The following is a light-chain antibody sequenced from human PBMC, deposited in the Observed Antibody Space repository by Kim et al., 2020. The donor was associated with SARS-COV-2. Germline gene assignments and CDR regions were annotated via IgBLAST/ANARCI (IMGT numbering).Light chain of an antibody. CDR2: AAS. Sequence: SVGDRVNITCRSSQSISNYLNWYQKKPGKAPKLLIYAASNLQRGVPSRFIGRGSGTDFTLTIVSLQPEDFATYYCQQSYTIPLFTFGPGTKVDIK. J-gene: IGKJ3*01. V-gene: IGKV1-39*01. CDR1: QSISNY. CDR3: QQSYTIPLFT.